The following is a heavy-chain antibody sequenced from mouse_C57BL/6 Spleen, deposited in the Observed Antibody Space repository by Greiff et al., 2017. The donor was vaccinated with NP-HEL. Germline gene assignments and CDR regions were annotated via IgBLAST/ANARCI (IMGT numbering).Heavy chain of an antibody. Sequence: EVQVVESGEGLVKPGGSLKLSCAASGFTFSSYAMSWVRQTPEKRLEWVAYISSGGDYIYYADTVKGRFTISRDNARNTLYLQMSSLKSEDTAMYYCTRDEQLRLPFAYWGQGTLVTVSA. J-gene: IGHJ3*01. D-gene: IGHD3-2*02. V-gene: IGHV5-9-1*02. CDR1: GFTFSSYA. CDR2: ISSGGDYI. CDR3: TRDEQLRLPFAY.